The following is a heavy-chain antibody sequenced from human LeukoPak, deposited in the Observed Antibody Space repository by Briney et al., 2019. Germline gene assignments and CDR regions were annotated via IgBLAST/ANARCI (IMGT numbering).Heavy chain of an antibody. CDR2: IYTSGST. Sequence: SETLSLTCTVSGGSISSYYWSWIRQPAGKGLEWIGRIYTSGSTNYNPSLKSRVTMSVDTSKNQFCLKLSSVTAADTAVYYCESGAKGYCSGGSCNRHDYWGQGTLVTVSS. V-gene: IGHV4-4*07. D-gene: IGHD2-15*01. CDR3: ESGAKGYCSGGSCNRHDY. J-gene: IGHJ4*02. CDR1: GGSISSYY.